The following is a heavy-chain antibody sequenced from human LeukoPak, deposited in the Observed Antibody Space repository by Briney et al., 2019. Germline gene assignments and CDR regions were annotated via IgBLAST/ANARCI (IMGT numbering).Heavy chain of an antibody. V-gene: IGHV4-4*07. D-gene: IGHD3-22*01. CDR2: IYTSGST. CDR1: GGSISSYY. J-gene: IGHJ4*02. Sequence: SETLSLTCTVSGGSISSYYWSWIRQPAGKGLEWIGRIYTSGSTNYNPSLKSRVTMSVDTSKNQFSLKLSSVTAADTAVYYCARHYYDRSDSYSFDYWGQGTLVTVSS. CDR3: ARHYYDRSDSYSFDY.